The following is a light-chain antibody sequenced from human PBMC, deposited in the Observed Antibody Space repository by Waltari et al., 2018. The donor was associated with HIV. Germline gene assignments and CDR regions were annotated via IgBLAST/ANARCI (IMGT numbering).Light chain of an antibody. V-gene: IGLV1-44*01. CDR2: NNN. Sequence: QSVLTQPPSASGTPGQRVTISCSGSSSNLGTNTASWYQQVPGTSPKLLIYNNNQRPPGVPDRFSGSKSGTSASLAITGLQSEDEADYHCAAWDDSLNGQVVFGGGTKLTVL. J-gene: IGLJ3*02. CDR3: AAWDDSLNGQVV. CDR1: SSNLGTNT.